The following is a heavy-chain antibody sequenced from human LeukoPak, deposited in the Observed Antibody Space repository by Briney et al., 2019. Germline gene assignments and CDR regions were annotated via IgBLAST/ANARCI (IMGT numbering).Heavy chain of an antibody. Sequence: ASVKVSCKASGYTFTSYGISWVRQAPGQGLEWMGWISAYNGNTNYAQKLQGRVTMTTDTSTSTAYMELRSLRSDDTAVYYCARFTGRVWELPGSNFDYWGQGTLVTVSS. CDR3: ARFTGRVWELPGSNFDY. V-gene: IGHV1-18*01. CDR2: ISAYNGNT. CDR1: GYTFTSYG. D-gene: IGHD1-26*01. J-gene: IGHJ4*02.